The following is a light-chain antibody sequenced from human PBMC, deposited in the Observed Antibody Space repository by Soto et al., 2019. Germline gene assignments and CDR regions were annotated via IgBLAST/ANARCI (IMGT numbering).Light chain of an antibody. V-gene: IGKV4-1*01. Sequence: DIVMTQSPDSLAVSLGERATINCKSSQSVLYSANNKNYLAWYQQKPGQPPKLLIYGASTRESGVPDRFSGSESGTDFTLTISSRQAEDVAVYYCQQYYSTPAHFGGGTKVEIK. CDR2: GAS. CDR1: QSVLYSANNKNY. J-gene: IGKJ4*01. CDR3: QQYYSTPAH.